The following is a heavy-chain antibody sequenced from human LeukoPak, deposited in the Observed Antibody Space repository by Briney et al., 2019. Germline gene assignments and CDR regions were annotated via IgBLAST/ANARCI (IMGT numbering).Heavy chain of an antibody. Sequence: GGSLRLSCEASEFTFSSYVMSWVRQAPGKGLEWVSAISGSGGSTYYADSVKGRFTISRDNSKNTLYLQMNSLRAEDTAVYYCAKILVSDAFDIWGQGTMVTVSS. V-gene: IGHV3-23*01. CDR1: EFTFSSYV. J-gene: IGHJ3*02. CDR2: ISGSGGST. D-gene: IGHD3-10*01. CDR3: AKILVSDAFDI.